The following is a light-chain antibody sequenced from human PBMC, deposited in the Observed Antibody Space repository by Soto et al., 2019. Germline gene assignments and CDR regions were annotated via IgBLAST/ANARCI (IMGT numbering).Light chain of an antibody. V-gene: IGKV1-39*01. J-gene: IGKJ2*01. Sequence: DIQMTQSPSSLSASVGDRVTITCRASQTITTYLNWYQQKPGKAPKLLIYAASNLQSGVPLRISGSGSGTDFTLTISSLQPEDFATFYCQQSYSTPYTFGQGTKLEIK. CDR1: QTITTY. CDR3: QQSYSTPYT. CDR2: AAS.